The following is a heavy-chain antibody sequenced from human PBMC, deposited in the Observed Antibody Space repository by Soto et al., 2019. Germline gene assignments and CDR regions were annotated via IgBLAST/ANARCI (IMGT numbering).Heavy chain of an antibody. J-gene: IGHJ4*02. Sequence: SETLSLTCAVYGGSFSGYYWSWIRQPPGKGLEWIGEINHSGSTNYNPSLKSRVTISVDTSKNQFSLKLSSVTAADTAVYYCARDQQNYYDFWSGYYVFDYWGQGTLVTVSS. CDR2: INHSGST. CDR3: ARDQQNYYDFWSGYYVFDY. D-gene: IGHD3-3*01. V-gene: IGHV4-34*01. CDR1: GGSFSGYY.